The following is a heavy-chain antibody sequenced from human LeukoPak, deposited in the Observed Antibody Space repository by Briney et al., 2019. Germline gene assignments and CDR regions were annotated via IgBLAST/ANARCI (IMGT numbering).Heavy chain of an antibody. CDR2: INPNSGGT. Sequence: ASVKVSCKASGYTFTGYYMHWVRHAPGQGLEWMGWINPNSGGTNYAQKFQGRVTMTRDTSISTAYMELSRLRSDDTAVYYCARDGGKGATVAFDIWGQGTMVTVSS. J-gene: IGHJ3*02. CDR1: GYTFTGYY. CDR3: ARDGGKGATVAFDI. V-gene: IGHV1-2*02. D-gene: IGHD1-26*01.